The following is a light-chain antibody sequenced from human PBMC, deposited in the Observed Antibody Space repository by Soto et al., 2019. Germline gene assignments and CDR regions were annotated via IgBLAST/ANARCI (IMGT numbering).Light chain of an antibody. CDR1: QSVSSSY. J-gene: IGKJ5*01. V-gene: IGKV3-20*01. CDR2: GAS. Sequence: EIVLTQSPGTLSLSPGERATLSCRASQSVSSSYLAWYQQTPGQAPRLLIYGASSRATGIPDRFSGSGSGPDFTLTISRLEPEDFAVYYCQQYGSSPPLTFGQGTRLEIK. CDR3: QQYGSSPPLT.